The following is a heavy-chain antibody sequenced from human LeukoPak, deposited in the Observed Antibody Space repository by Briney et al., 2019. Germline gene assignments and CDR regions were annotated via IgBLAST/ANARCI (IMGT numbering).Heavy chain of an antibody. V-gene: IGHV3-53*01. J-gene: IGHJ6*03. CDR1: GFTVSSNY. CDR3: ASGLYYGSGSYSDYYYYMDV. CDR2: IYSGGST. Sequence: GGSLRLSCAASGFTVSSNYMSWVRQAPGKGLEWVSVIYSGGSTYYADSVKGRFTISRDNSKNTLYLQMNSLRAEDTAVYYCASGLYYGSGSYSDYYYYMDVRGKGTTVTISS. D-gene: IGHD3-10*01.